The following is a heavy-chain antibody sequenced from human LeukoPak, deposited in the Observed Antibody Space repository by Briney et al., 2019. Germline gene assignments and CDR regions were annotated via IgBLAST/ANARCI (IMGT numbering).Heavy chain of an antibody. Sequence: GGSLRLSCAASGFTFNTYAMSWVRQTPGKGLEWVANIKQDGSEKYYVDSVKGRFTISRDNAKNSLYLQMNSLRAEDTAVYYCAREVRDDYGDYWGQGTLVTVSS. CDR1: GFTFNTYA. J-gene: IGHJ4*02. D-gene: IGHD1-1*01. V-gene: IGHV3-7*01. CDR2: IKQDGSEK. CDR3: AREVRDDYGDY.